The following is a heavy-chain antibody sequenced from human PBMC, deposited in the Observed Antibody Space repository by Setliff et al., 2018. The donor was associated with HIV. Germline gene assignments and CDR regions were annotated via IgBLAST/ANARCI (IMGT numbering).Heavy chain of an antibody. D-gene: IGHD3-22*01. CDR1: GFSISSRYY. Sequence: TLSLTCDVSGFSISSRYYWGWIRQSPGKGLEWIGKIYHTGSSYYNPSLKDRATISLDTFKNQFSLKLNYLTAADTAVYYCARYVLDLVISVYGFWGQGSPVNVSS. J-gene: IGHJ4*02. V-gene: IGHV4-38-2*01. CDR2: IYHTGSS. CDR3: ARYVLDLVISVYGF.